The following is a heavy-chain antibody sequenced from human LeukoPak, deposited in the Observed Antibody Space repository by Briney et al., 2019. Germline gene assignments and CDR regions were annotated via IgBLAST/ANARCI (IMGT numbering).Heavy chain of an antibody. J-gene: IGHJ3*02. D-gene: IGHD3-10*01. Sequence: PSETLSLTCTVSGGSISSGGYYWSWIRQPPGKGLEWIGYIYHSGSTYYNPSLKSRVTISVDRSKNQFSLKLSSVTAADTAVYYCARERRRLTMVRGVILDAFDIWGQGTMVTVSS. CDR3: ARERRRLTMVRGVILDAFDI. CDR1: GGSISSGGYY. V-gene: IGHV4-30-2*01. CDR2: IYHSGST.